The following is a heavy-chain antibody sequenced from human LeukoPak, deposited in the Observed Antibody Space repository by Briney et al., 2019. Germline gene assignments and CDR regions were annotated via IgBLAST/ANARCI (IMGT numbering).Heavy chain of an antibody. CDR2: ISSSATYI. CDR1: GFNFSSYW. CDR3: ARTPSSGNYFPWYFDL. D-gene: IGHD1-26*01. J-gene: IGHJ2*01. Sequence: SGGSLRLSCAAAGFNFSSYWMTWVRQAPGKGLEWVSSISSSATYIYYADSMKGRFTISRDDAKHSLYLQMNSLRAEDTAVYYCARTPSSGNYFPWYFDLWGRGTLVTVSS. V-gene: IGHV3-21*01.